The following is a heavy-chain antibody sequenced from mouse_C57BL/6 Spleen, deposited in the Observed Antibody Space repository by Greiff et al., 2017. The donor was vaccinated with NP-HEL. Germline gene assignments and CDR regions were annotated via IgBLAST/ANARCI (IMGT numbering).Heavy chain of an antibody. D-gene: IGHD2-14*01. V-gene: IGHV1-69*01. CDR2: IDPSDSYT. CDR1: GYTFTSYW. CDR3: ARSGTCTTSAMNY. J-gene: IGHJ4*01. Sequence: VQLQQPGAELVMPGASVKLSCKASGYTFTSYWMHWVKQRPGQGLEWIGEIDPSDSYTNYNQKFKGKSTLTVDKSSSTAYMQLSSLTSEDSAVYYCARSGTCTTSAMNYWGQGTSVTVSS.